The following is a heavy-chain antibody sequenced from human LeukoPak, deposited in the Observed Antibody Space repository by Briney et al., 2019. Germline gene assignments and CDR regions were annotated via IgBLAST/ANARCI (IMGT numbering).Heavy chain of an antibody. CDR2: IYTSGST. CDR3: ARGGRTGGFDY. Sequence: SETLSLTCTVSGGSISSGSYYWSWIRQPAGKGLEWIGRIYTSGSTNYNPSLKSRVTTSVDTSKNQLSLKLSSVTAADTAVYYCARGGRTGGFDYWGQGTLVTVSS. D-gene: IGHD4-17*01. CDR1: GGSISSGSYY. V-gene: IGHV4-61*02. J-gene: IGHJ4*02.